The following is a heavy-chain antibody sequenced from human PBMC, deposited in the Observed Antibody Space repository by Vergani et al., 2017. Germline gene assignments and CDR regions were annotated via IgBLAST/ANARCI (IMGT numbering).Heavy chain of an antibody. CDR3: ARQGDGVVVTAPLDY. V-gene: IGHV4-4*09. Sequence: QVQLQESGPGLVKPSETLSLTCTVSGGSISSYYWSWIRQPPGKGLEWIGYIYTSGSTNSNPSLKSRVTIAVDTSKNQFSLKLSSVTAADTAVYYCARQGDGVVVTAPLDYWGQGTLVTVSS. J-gene: IGHJ4*02. CDR2: IYTSGST. CDR1: GGSISSYY. D-gene: IGHD2-21*02.